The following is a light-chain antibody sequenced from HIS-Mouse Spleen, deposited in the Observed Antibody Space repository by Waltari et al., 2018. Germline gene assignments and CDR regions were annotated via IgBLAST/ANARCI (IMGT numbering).Light chain of an antibody. V-gene: IGLV1-44*01. Sequence: QSVLTQPPSASGTPGQRATISCSGSSSNIGSNTVNWYQQLPGTAPKLLIYSNNQRPSGVPDRFSGSESGTSASLAISGLQSEDEADYSCAAWDDSLNGWVFGGGTKLTVL. CDR2: SNN. CDR3: AAWDDSLNGWV. CDR1: SSNIGSNT. J-gene: IGLJ3*02.